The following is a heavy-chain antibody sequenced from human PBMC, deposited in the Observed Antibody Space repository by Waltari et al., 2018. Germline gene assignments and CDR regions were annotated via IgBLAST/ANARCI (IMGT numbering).Heavy chain of an antibody. CDR2: IYTSGST. CDR1: GGSISSGSYY. Sequence: QVQLQESGPGLVKPSQTLSLTCTVSGGSISSGSYYWSWIRQPAGKGLEWIGYIYTSGSTNYHPPLKRRVTISVETSKNQFSLKLSSVTAADTAVYYCARVESGYFGYWGQGTLVTVSS. D-gene: IGHD3-3*01. CDR3: ARVESGYFGY. J-gene: IGHJ4*02. V-gene: IGHV4-61*09.